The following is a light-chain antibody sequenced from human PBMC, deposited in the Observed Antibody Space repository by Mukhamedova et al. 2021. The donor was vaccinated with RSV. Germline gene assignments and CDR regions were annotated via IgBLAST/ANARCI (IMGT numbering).Light chain of an antibody. J-gene: IGLJ3*02. CDR2: EVS. Sequence: DVGGYNYVSWYQQHPGKAPKLMIYEVSNRPSGLSNRFSGSKSGNTASLTISGLQAEDEADYYCGSYTSSSPWGFGGGTNLTVL. V-gene: IGLV2-14*01. CDR1: DVGGYNY. CDR3: GSYTSSSPWG.